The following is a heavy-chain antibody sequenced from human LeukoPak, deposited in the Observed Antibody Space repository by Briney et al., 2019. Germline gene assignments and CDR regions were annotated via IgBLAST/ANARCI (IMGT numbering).Heavy chain of an antibody. CDR2: ISSSGSTI. J-gene: IGHJ6*03. V-gene: IGHV3-11*04. D-gene: IGHD3-22*01. Sequence: GGSLRLSCAASGFTFRDYYMSWIRQAPGKGLEWVAYISSSGSTIYYAGSVKGRFTISRDNAKNSLYLQMNSLRAEDTAVYYCARTPYDSSGYYASDYMDVWGKGTTVTVSS. CDR1: GFTFRDYY. CDR3: ARTPYDSSGYYASDYMDV.